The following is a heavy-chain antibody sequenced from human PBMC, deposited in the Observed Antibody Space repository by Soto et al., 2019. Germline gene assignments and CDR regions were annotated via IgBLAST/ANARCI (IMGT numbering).Heavy chain of an antibody. J-gene: IGHJ3*02. D-gene: IGHD2-2*01. V-gene: IGHV5-51*01. CDR2: IYPGDSDT. CDR1: GYSFTSYW. CDR3: ARPPLGYCSSTSCPEKYAFDI. Sequence: HGESLKISCKGSGYSFTSYWIGWVRQMPGKGLEWMGNIYPGDSDTRYSPSFQGQVTISGDKSISTADLQWSSLKASDNARHYRARPPLGYCSSTSCPEKYAFDIWGQGTMVTVSS.